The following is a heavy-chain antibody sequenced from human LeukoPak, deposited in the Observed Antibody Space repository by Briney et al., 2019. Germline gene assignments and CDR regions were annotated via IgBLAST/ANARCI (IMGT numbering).Heavy chain of an antibody. V-gene: IGHV3-21*01. CDR3: ARGAVRGTVTHFDY. D-gene: IGHD4-17*01. Sequence: GGSLRLSCAASGFTFSSYSMNWVRQAPGKGLEWVSSISSSSSYIYHADSVKGRFTISRDNAKNSLYLQMNSLRAEDTAVYYCARGAVRGTVTHFDYWGQGTLVTVSS. CDR2: ISSSSSYI. J-gene: IGHJ4*02. CDR1: GFTFSSYS.